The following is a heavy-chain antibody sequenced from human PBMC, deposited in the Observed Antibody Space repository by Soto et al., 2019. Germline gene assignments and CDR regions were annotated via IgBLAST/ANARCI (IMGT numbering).Heavy chain of an antibody. V-gene: IGHV1-2*04. D-gene: IGHD3-10*01. CDR2: INPNSGGT. CDR1: GYTFIGYY. Sequence: ASVKVSCKASGYTFIGYYIHWVRQAPGQGLEWTGWINPNSGGTNYAQRFQGWVTMTRDRSISTAYMELSRLKSDDTAVYYCARVGGGLASLGYYGMDVWGQGTTVTSP. CDR3: ARVGGGLASLGYYGMDV. J-gene: IGHJ6*02.